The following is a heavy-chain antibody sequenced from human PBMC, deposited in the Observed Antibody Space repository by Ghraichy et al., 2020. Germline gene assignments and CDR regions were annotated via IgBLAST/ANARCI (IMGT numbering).Heavy chain of an antibody. CDR3: ARSLSTIGARPDF. J-gene: IGHJ4*02. Sequence: ASVKVSCKASGYTFTDYFVHWVRKVPGQGLEWVGWINPNTGGTYYEQKFQGRVTMARDTSLSMAYIEVNSLGSDDTAIYYCARSLSTIGARPDFWGQGTLVTVSS. CDR2: INPNTGGT. V-gene: IGHV1-2*02. CDR1: GYTFTDYF. D-gene: IGHD6-6*01.